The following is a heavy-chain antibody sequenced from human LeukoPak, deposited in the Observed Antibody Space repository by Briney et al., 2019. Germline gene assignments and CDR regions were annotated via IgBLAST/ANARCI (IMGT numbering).Heavy chain of an antibody. CDR2: VYSSWST. J-gene: IGHJ6*03. Sequence: SQTLSLTCTVSGGSISSGSYYWSWIRQPAGKGLEWIGRVYSSWSTDYNPSLKSRLSISVDTSKIQFSLKLSSVTAADTAVYYCAKESGYGDYNYYYYFMDVWGKGTTVTISS. CDR3: AKESGYGDYNYYYYFMDV. CDR1: GGSISSGSYY. D-gene: IGHD4-17*01. V-gene: IGHV4-61*02.